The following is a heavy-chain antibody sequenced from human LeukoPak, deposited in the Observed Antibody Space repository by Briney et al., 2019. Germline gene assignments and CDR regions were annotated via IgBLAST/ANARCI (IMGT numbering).Heavy chain of an antibody. CDR3: ARGVAAAGTTLDY. D-gene: IGHD6-13*01. CDR1: GFTVSSNY. V-gene: IGHV3-66*01. J-gene: IGHJ4*02. CDR2: IYSGGNT. Sequence: GGSLRLSCAASGFTVSSNYMSWVRQAPGKGLECVSLIYSGGNTYYADSVKGRFTISRDISMNTMYLQMNSLRADDTAVYYCARGVAAAGTTLDYWGQGTLVTVSS.